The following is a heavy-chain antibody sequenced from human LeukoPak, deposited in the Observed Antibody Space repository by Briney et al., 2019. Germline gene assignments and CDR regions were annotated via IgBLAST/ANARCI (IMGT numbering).Heavy chain of an antibody. CDR3: PGGGGGGRTTVTTRLRPYDY. D-gene: IGHD4-17*01. Sequence: SETLSLTCTVSGGSISSYYWSWIRQPPGKGLEWIGYIYYSGSTNYNRSLKSRVTISVDRSKNQFTLRWSSLTAAAPPGYYWPGGGGGGRTTVTTRLRPYDYWGQGTLVIVSS. CDR2: IYYSGST. V-gene: IGHV4-59*08. CDR1: GGSISSYY. J-gene: IGHJ4*02.